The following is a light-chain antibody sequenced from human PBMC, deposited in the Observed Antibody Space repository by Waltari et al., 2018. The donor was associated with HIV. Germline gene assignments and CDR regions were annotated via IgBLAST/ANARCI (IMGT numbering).Light chain of an antibody. CDR1: SSDIGTYNL. Sequence: QSALTQPASVSGSPGQSITISCTGTSSDIGTYNLVSWYQQPPGKAPKVMIYEVSQRPSGISNRFSGSKSANTASLTISGLRAEDEADYYCCSYAGSRTFVVFGGGTKLTVL. J-gene: IGLJ2*01. CDR3: CSYAGSRTFVV. V-gene: IGLV2-23*02. CDR2: EVS.